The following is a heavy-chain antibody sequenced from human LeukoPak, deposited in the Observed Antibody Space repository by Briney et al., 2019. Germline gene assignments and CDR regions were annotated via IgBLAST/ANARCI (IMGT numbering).Heavy chain of an antibody. CDR3: ARVLQNYYHLDV. Sequence: SETLSLTCTVPGGSISSSSYYWGWIRQPPGEGLEWIGFIYDSGSANYRSSLESRVTMTLDTSKNQFSLKLNSVTAADTAVYYCARVLQNYYHLDVWGKGTTVTVSS. J-gene: IGHJ6*03. CDR2: IYDSGSA. CDR1: GGSISSSSYY. V-gene: IGHV4-61*05. D-gene: IGHD3-3*01.